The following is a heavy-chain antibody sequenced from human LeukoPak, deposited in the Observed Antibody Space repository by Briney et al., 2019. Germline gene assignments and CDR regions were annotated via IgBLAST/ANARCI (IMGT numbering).Heavy chain of an antibody. D-gene: IGHD3-22*01. Sequence: QAGGSLRLSCTTSGFTFSRYWMTWVRQAPGKGLEWVANIKEDGSRRTYVDSVKGRFTISRDNAKNSLYLQMNSLRAEDTAVYYCATPLDYYDSSGYHQGGDWGQGTLVTVSS. CDR1: GFTFSRYW. J-gene: IGHJ4*02. CDR2: IKEDGSRR. V-gene: IGHV3-7*03. CDR3: ATPLDYYDSSGYHQGGD.